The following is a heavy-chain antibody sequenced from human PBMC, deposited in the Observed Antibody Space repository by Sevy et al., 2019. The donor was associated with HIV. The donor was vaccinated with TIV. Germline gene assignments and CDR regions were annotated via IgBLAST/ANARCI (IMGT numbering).Heavy chain of an antibody. J-gene: IGHJ6*03. CDR1: GGSFSDYS. V-gene: IGHV4-34*01. Sequence: SETLSLTCAVYGGSFSDYSWSWIRQPPGKGLEWIGEISKNTGSANYSQSLKSRIIISVDTSKNQISLRLSSVSAADTALYYCARERTDFYYYLDVWGQGTTVTVSS. D-gene: IGHD2-2*01. CDR2: ISKNTGSA. CDR3: ARERTDFYYYLDV.